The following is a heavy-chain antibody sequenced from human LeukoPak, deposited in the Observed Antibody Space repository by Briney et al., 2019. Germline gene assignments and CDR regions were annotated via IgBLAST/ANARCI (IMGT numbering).Heavy chain of an antibody. CDR2: INPNSGDT. CDR1: GHTLNDFY. D-gene: IGHD3-3*01. CDR3: ARRRITIFGVVWGLDV. Sequence: ASVKVSCKSSGHTLNDFYFHWVRQAPGQGLEWLGWINPNSGDTKYPPKFQGRVSITKDMSINTTYMELRRLRSDDTAVYYCARRRITIFGVVWGLDVWGEGTTVTVSS. V-gene: IGHV1-2*02. J-gene: IGHJ6*04.